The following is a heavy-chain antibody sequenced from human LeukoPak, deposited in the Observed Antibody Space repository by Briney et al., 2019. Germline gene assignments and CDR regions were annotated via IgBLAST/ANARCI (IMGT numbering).Heavy chain of an antibody. CDR2: IYDNESA. J-gene: IGHJ6*03. V-gene: IGHV4-59*11. CDR1: GVSINGHY. Sequence: SETLSLTCTVSGVSINGHYWSWIRQPPGKGLEWIGFIYDNESANYKSSLESRVTMTVDTSKNQFSLKLNSATAADTAVYYCARVLQNYYHLDVWGEGTTVTVSS. CDR3: ARVLQNYYHLDV. D-gene: IGHD3-3*01.